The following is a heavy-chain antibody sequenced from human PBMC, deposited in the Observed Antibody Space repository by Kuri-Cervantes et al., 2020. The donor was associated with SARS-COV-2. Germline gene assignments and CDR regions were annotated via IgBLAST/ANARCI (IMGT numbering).Heavy chain of an antibody. CDR1: GGSISSSSHY. CDR2: MYYTGNT. Sequence: SETLSLTCTVSGGSISSSSHYWGWIRQPPGKGLEWIGHMYYTGNTYYNPSLKSRVTISVDTSKNQFSLKLNSVTAADTAVYYCWLDCSSTSCYRRLGYMDVWGKGTTVTVSS. J-gene: IGHJ6*03. D-gene: IGHD2-2*01. V-gene: IGHV4-39*01. CDR3: WLDCSSTSCYRRLGYMDV.